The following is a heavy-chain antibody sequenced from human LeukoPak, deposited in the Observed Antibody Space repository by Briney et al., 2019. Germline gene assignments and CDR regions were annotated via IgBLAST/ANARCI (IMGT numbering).Heavy chain of an antibody. V-gene: IGHV1-69*04. CDR1: GGTFSSYA. Sequence: SVKVSCKASGGTFSSYAISWVRQAPGQGLEWMGRIIPILGIANYAQKLQGRVTITADKSTSTAYMELSSLRSEDTAVYYCAREDGIVVGATYYFDYWGQGTLVTVSS. CDR3: AREDGIVVGATYYFDY. CDR2: IIPILGIA. J-gene: IGHJ4*02. D-gene: IGHD1-26*01.